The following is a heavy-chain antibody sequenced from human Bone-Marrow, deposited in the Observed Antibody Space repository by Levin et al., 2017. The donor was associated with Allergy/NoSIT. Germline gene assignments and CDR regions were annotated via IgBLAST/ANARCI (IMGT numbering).Heavy chain of an antibody. V-gene: IGHV3-9*01. CDR1: GFTFDNYA. CDR2: ISWNSGNI. D-gene: IGHD6-13*01. J-gene: IGHJ5*02. Sequence: SLKISCAASGFTFDNYAMHWVRQVPGKGLEWVSGISWNSGNIDYADSVKGRFTISRDNAKNSLYLQMNSLRVEDTALYYCANWNSASWYPGANNWFDPWGQGTLVTVSS. CDR3: ANWNSASWYPGANNWFDP.